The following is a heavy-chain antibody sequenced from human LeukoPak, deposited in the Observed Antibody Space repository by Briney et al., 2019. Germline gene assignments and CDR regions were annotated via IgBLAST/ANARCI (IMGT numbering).Heavy chain of an antibody. CDR3: ASQRWVTTILTY. J-gene: IGHJ4*02. V-gene: IGHV3-7*01. CDR2: IKQDGSEK. D-gene: IGHD2-21*02. Sequence: GGSLRLSCAASGFTFSSYWVSWARQAPGKGLEWVANIKQDGSEKYYVDSVKGRFTISRDNAKNSLYLQMNSLRAEDTAVYYCASQRWVTTILTYWGQGTLVTVSS. CDR1: GFTFSSYW.